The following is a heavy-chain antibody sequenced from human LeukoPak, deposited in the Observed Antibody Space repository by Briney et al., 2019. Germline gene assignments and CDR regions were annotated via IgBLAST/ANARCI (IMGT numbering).Heavy chain of an antibody. CDR3: AGPGYSSSWLDY. V-gene: IGHV3-66*01. CDR2: IYTGGDT. Sequence: PGGSLRLSCAASAFTVSSNYMSWVRQAPGKGLEWVSVIYTGGDTYYADSVKGRFTISRDNSKNTLYLQMNSLRAEDTAVYYCAGPGYSSSWLDYWGQGTLVTVSS. J-gene: IGHJ4*02. CDR1: AFTVSSNY. D-gene: IGHD6-13*01.